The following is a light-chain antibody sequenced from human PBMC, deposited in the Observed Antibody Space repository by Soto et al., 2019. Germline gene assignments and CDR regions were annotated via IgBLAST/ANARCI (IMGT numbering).Light chain of an antibody. Sequence: EIVLTHSPGTLSLSPGERATLSCRASQSVSSSYLAWYQQKPGQAPRLLIYGASSRATGIPDRFSGSGCGTAFTLTISRLEPEDFEFYYCQQYGSSPIAVGGGPK. J-gene: IGKJ4*01. CDR3: QQYGSSPIA. CDR2: GAS. CDR1: QSVSSSY. V-gene: IGKV3-20*01.